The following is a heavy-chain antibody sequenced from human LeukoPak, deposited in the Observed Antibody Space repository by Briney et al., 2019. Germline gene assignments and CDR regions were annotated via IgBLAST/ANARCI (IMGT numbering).Heavy chain of an antibody. Sequence: PSETLSLTCAVYGGSFSGYYWSWIRQPPGKGLEWIGEINHSGSTNYNPSLKSRVTISVDTSKNQFSLKLSSVTAADTAVYYCARRRIQLWLWSYWFDPWGQGTLVTVSS. D-gene: IGHD5-18*01. J-gene: IGHJ5*02. CDR2: INHSGST. CDR1: GGSFSGYY. CDR3: ARRRIQLWLWSYWFDP. V-gene: IGHV4-34*01.